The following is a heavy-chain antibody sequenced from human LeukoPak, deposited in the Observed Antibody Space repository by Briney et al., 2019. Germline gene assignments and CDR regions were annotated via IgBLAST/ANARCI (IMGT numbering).Heavy chain of an antibody. CDR3: ARGIVGAPRGLFDY. Sequence: SETLSLTSAVYGGSFSGYYWSWIRQSPGKGLESMGEINHSGSTNYNPSLKSRVTISVDTSMNQFSLKLSSVTAADTAVYYCARGIVGAPRGLFDYWGQGILVTVSS. J-gene: IGHJ4*02. D-gene: IGHD1-26*01. V-gene: IGHV4-34*01. CDR2: INHSGST. CDR1: GGSFSGYY.